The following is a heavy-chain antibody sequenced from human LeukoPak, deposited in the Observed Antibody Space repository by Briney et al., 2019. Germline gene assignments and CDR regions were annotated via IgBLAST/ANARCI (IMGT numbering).Heavy chain of an antibody. D-gene: IGHD6-19*01. Sequence: SETLSLTCAIYGGSFSAYYWSWIRQPPGKGLEWIGEINHSGRTNYNPSPKSRVTISGHTSKNQFSLKLSSVTAADTAVYYCARQGAVAAPYYYYMDVWGKGTTVTVSS. CDR1: GGSFSAYY. V-gene: IGHV4-34*01. CDR3: ARQGAVAAPYYYYMDV. CDR2: INHSGRT. J-gene: IGHJ6*03.